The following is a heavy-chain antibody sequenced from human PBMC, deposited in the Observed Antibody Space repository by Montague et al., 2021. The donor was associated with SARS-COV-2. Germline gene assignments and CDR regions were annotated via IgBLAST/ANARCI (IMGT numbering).Heavy chain of an antibody. CDR1: GFSLSTRGVG. Sequence: PALVKPTQTLTLTCTFSGFSLSTRGVGVGWIRQPPGKALEWLALIYWHDDERYSPSLESRLTISKDNSKNQVVLTMTKMAPVDTATYYCAHTRAPAGDRWFDPWGQGTPVTVSS. J-gene: IGHJ5*02. D-gene: IGHD6-13*01. CDR2: IYWHDDE. V-gene: IGHV2-5*01. CDR3: AHTRAPAGDRWFDP.